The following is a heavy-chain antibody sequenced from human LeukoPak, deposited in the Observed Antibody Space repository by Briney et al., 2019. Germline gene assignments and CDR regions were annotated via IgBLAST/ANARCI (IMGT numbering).Heavy chain of an antibody. J-gene: IGHJ4*02. CDR3: ARDGFSRNSYGYGTHLIDFFDY. V-gene: IGHV1-46*01. CDR1: GYTFTSYY. D-gene: IGHD5-18*01. CDR2: INPSGGST. Sequence: ASAKVSCKASGYTFTSYYMHWVRQAPGQGLEWMGIINPSGGSTSYAQKFQGRVTMTRDTSTSTVYMELSSLRSEDTAVYYCARDGFSRNSYGYGTHLIDFFDYWGQGTLVTVSS.